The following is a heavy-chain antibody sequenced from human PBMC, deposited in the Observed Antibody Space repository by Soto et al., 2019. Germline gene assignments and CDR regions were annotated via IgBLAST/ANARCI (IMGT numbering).Heavy chain of an antibody. D-gene: IGHD6-13*01. Sequence: PLVVLRLSCAASGFTFRGFTMNWVRQAPGKGLEWVSTISSNSAYIYYTDALRGRFTISRDNAKNSLHLQMNNLRAEDTAVYYCTRDASRDSSARGWFDPWGPGTLVTVSS. CDR1: GFTFRGFT. J-gene: IGHJ5*02. CDR2: ISSNSAYI. CDR3: TRDASRDSSARGWFDP. V-gene: IGHV3-21*01.